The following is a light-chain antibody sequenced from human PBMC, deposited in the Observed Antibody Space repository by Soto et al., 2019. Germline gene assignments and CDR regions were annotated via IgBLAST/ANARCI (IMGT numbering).Light chain of an antibody. CDR3: QQYGSPIT. J-gene: IGKJ5*01. CDR1: QSVSSSY. Sequence: EIVLTQSPFTLSFSPGERSTLSFMASQSVSSSYLAWYQQKPGQAPRLLIYGASSRATGIPDRFSGSGSGTDFTLTISRLEPEDFAVYHCQQYGSPITFGQGTRLEIK. V-gene: IGKV3-20*01. CDR2: GAS.